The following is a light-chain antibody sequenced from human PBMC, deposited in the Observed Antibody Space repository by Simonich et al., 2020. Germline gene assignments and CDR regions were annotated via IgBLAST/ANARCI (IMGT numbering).Light chain of an antibody. Sequence: SYELTQPPSVSVSPGQTASITCYGDKLGEKYACWYQQKPGQSPVLVIYQDSKRPSGIPERFAGSNSGNTATLTISGTQAMDEADYYCQAWDSSTVVFVGGTKLTVL. CDR3: QAWDSSTVV. V-gene: IGLV3-1*01. J-gene: IGLJ2*01. CDR1: KLGEKY. CDR2: QDS.